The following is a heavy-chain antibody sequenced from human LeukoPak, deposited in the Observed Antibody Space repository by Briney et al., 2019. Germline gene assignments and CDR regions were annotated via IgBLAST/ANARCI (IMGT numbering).Heavy chain of an antibody. D-gene: IGHD3-9*01. CDR3: ARHYDILTGYSRGRFDP. CDR2: INHSGST. Sequence: SETLSLTCAVYGGSFSGYYWSWIRQPPGKGLEWIGEINHSGSTNYNPSLKSRVTISVDTSKNQFSLKLSSVTAADTVVYYCARHYDILTGYSRGRFDPWGQGTLVTVSS. CDR1: GGSFSGYY. J-gene: IGHJ5*02. V-gene: IGHV4-34*01.